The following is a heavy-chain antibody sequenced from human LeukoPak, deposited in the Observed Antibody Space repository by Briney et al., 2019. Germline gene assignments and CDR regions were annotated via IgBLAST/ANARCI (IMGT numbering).Heavy chain of an antibody. Sequence: PSETLSLTCAVSGCSISSSNWRSWVRQPPGEGLEWIGEIYHRGSTNYNPSVKSRVTISVDKSKNQFSLKLSSLTAADTALYYCARGMKRLQLWLIETRGAHFDYWGQGTLVTVSS. CDR1: GCSISSSNW. D-gene: IGHD5-18*01. CDR3: ARGMKRLQLWLIETRGAHFDY. J-gene: IGHJ4*02. V-gene: IGHV4-4*02. CDR2: IYHRGST.